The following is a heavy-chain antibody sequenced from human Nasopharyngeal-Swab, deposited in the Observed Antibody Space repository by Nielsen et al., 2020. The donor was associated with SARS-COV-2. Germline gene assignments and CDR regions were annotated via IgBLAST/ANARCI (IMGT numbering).Heavy chain of an antibody. J-gene: IGHJ4*02. CDR3: AKDMGGAAAVY. CDR1: GFTYDDYA. CDR2: ISWNSGSI. V-gene: IGHV3-9*01. Sequence: GGSLRLSCAAFGFTYDDYAMHWVRQAPGKGLERGSGISWNSGSIGYGDSVKGRFTISRDNAKNSLYLQMNSLRAEDTALYYCAKDMGGAAAVYWGQGTLVTVSS. D-gene: IGHD6-13*01.